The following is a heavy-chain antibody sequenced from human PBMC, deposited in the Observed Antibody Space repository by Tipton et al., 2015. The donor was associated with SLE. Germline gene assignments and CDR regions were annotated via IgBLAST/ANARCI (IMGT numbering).Heavy chain of an antibody. CDR2: IYHSGST. J-gene: IGHJ4*02. Sequence: TLSLTCTVSGVSISSDAHYWSWFRQYPGKGLEWIGYIYHSGSTKYNPSLKNRVTMSIDTSENQFSLKLNSVTAADTAVYFCARERGDDYLDSWGQGTLVTVSS. V-gene: IGHV4-61*08. D-gene: IGHD4/OR15-4a*01. CDR3: ARERGDDYLDS. CDR1: GVSISSDAHY.